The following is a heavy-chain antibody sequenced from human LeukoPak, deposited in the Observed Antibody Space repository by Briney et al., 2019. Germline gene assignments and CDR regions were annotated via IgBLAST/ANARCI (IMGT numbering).Heavy chain of an antibody. Sequence: GESLKISCKGSGYSFTSYWIGWVRQMPGKGREGRGIIYPGESDTRYSPSSQGQVTITAEKSISSAYLQWSSLKASDTAMYYCARLRGGVGATYFDYWGQGTLVTVSS. D-gene: IGHD1-26*01. V-gene: IGHV5-51*01. J-gene: IGHJ4*02. CDR1: GYSFTSYW. CDR3: ARLRGGVGATYFDY. CDR2: IYPGESDT.